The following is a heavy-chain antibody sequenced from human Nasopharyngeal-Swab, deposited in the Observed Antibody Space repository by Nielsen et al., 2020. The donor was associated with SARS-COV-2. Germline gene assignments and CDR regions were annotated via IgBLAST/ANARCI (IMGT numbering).Heavy chain of an antibody. J-gene: IGHJ4*02. CDR3: AKANYDYVWGSYSDY. D-gene: IGHD3-16*01. V-gene: IGHV3-9*01. Sequence: GGSLRPSCAASGFTFDDYAMHWVRQAPGKGLEWVSGISWNSGSIGYADSVKGRFTISRDNAKNSLYLQMNSLRAEDTALYYCAKANYDYVWGSYSDYWGQGTLVTVSS. CDR1: GFTFDDYA. CDR2: ISWNSGSI.